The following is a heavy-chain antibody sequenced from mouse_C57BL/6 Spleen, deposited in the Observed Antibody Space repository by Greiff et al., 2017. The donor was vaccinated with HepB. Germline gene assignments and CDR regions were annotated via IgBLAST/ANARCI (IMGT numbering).Heavy chain of an antibody. D-gene: IGHD1-1*01. CDR3: ARGGTTVKGIYAMDY. J-gene: IGHJ4*01. V-gene: IGHV1-55*01. CDR1: GYTFTSYW. Sequence: QVQLQQSGAELVKPGASVKMSCKASGYTFTSYWITWVKQRPGQGLEWIGDIYPGSGSTNYNEKFKSKATLTVDTSSSTAYMQLSSLTSEDSAVYYCARGGTTVKGIYAMDYWGQGTSVTVSS. CDR2: IYPGSGST.